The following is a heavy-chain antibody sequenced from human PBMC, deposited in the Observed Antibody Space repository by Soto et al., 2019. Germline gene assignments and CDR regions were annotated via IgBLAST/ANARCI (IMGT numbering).Heavy chain of an antibody. Sequence: QVQLHESGPGLVKPSGTLSLTCTISGASIISTNWCTWVRQSPGKGLEWIGQIHHSGTTTYNPSLKSRVTITLDNSKNQFALNLSSMTAAATAVYYCASGKNFVWGSWGQGTLVIVSS. CDR3: ASGKNFVWGS. CDR1: GASIISTNW. V-gene: IGHV4-4*02. CDR2: IHHSGTT. J-gene: IGHJ4*02. D-gene: IGHD3-16*01.